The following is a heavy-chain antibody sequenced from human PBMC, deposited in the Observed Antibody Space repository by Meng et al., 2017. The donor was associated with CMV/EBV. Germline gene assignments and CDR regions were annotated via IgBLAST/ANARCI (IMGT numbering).Heavy chain of an antibody. D-gene: IGHD2-2*02. CDR3: ARRVRGVVPAAIGGDAFDI. CDR2: IYPGDSDT. Sequence: GGSLRLSCKGSGYSFTSYWIGWVRQMPGKGLEWMGIIYPGDSDTRYSPSFQGQVTISADKSISTAYLQWSSLKASDTAMYYCARRVRGVVPAAIGGDAFDIWGQGTMVTVSS. V-gene: IGHV5-51*01. CDR1: GYSFTSYW. J-gene: IGHJ3*02.